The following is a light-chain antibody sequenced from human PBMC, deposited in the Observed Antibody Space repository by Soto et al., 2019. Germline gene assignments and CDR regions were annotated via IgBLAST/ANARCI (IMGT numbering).Light chain of an antibody. J-gene: IGKJ1*01. CDR2: KAS. CDR1: QDISKY. Sequence: DIQMTQSPSSLSASVGDRVTITCQASQDISKYVNWYQQKPGKAPKLLIYKASTLKSGVPSRFSGSGSGTEFTLTISSLQPDDFATYYCQHYNSYSEAFGQGTKVDIK. V-gene: IGKV1-5*03. CDR3: QHYNSYSEA.